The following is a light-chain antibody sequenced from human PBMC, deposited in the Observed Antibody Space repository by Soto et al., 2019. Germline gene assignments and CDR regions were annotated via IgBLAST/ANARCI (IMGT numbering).Light chain of an antibody. CDR3: KQYGSSRWT. Sequence: EIVLTQSPGTLSLSPGERATLSCRASQTVSSSPLFCQSVSSSCLAWYQQKRGQAPRLLIYGESSRATGIPDRFSGSGSGTEFPLTISRLEPEDFAVYYCKQYGSSRWTFGQGTKVEIK. V-gene: IGKV3-20*01. CDR1: QTVSSSPLFCQSVSSSC. CDR2: GES. J-gene: IGKJ1*01.